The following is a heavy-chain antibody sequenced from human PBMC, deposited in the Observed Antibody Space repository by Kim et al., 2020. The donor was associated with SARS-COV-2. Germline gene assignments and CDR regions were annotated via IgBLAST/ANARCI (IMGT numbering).Heavy chain of an antibody. CDR3: ARVSLGSSSWYYFDY. J-gene: IGHJ4*02. CDR2: ISSSIDYT. Sequence: GGSLRLSCAASGFTFSDYYMSWIRQAPGKGLEWVSHISSSIDYTNYADSLKGRFTISRDNAKNSLYLQMNSLRADDTAVYYCARVSLGSSSWYYFDYWGQGTLVTVSS. V-gene: IGHV3-11*05. CDR1: GFTFSDYY. D-gene: IGHD6-13*01.